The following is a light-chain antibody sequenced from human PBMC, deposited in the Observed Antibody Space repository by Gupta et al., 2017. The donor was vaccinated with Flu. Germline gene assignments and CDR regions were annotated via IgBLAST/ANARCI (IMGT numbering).Light chain of an antibody. Sequence: GQTIAISSTGTNSGICGYSYFSWNQQHPGKGPKLMIDEGSTRPSGVSTRFSGSKSGNTASLTLTGSQDEDEADYYCCSYGAVGVFGGGTKVTVL. CDR3: CSYGAVGV. J-gene: IGLJ2*01. CDR2: EGS. V-gene: IGLV2-14*01. CDR1: NSGICGYSY.